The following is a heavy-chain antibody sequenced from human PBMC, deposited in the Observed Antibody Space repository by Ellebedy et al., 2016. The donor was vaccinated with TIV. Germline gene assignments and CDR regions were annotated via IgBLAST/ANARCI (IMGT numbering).Heavy chain of an antibody. V-gene: IGHV1-2*02. CDR2: INPNTGGT. CDR1: GYTFSGYY. Sequence: AASVKVSCKGSGYTFSGYYLYWIRQAPGQGLEWMGWINPNTGGTHFALKFQGRVNMTSDTSSSTAHMELTGLTSDDTAVYFCARDSARYYGSGIRFNPNWIDSWGQGTLVTVSS. D-gene: IGHD3-10*01. J-gene: IGHJ5*01. CDR3: ARDSARYYGSGIRFNPNWIDS.